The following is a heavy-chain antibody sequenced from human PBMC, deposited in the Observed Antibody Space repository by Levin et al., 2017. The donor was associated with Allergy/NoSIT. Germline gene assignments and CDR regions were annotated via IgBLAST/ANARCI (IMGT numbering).Heavy chain of an antibody. J-gene: IGHJ4*02. Sequence: PGGSLRLSCAASGFTFSSYGMHWVRQAPGKGLEWVAVISYDGSNKYYADSVKGRFTISRDNSKNTLYLQMNSLRAEDTAVYYCAKDDDYGDYLGVDYWGQGTLVTVSS. V-gene: IGHV3-30*18. CDR1: GFTFSSYG. D-gene: IGHD4-17*01. CDR2: ISYDGSNK. CDR3: AKDDDYGDYLGVDY.